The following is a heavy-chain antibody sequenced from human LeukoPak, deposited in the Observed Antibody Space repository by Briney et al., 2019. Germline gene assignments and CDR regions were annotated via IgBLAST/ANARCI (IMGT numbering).Heavy chain of an antibody. Sequence: AGGSLRLSCAGSGFTFSSYWMSWVRQAPGKGLEWVANIKQEGNEKNYLDSVKGRFTISRDNARNSLYLQMNRLRADDTAVYYCARDGGGPLDWGQGTLVTVSS. CDR3: ARDGGGPLD. CDR1: GFTFSSYW. V-gene: IGHV3-7*01. D-gene: IGHD3-10*01. CDR2: IKQEGNEK. J-gene: IGHJ4*02.